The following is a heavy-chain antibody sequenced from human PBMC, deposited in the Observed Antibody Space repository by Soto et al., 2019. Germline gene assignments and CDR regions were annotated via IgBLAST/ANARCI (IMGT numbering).Heavy chain of an antibody. J-gene: IGHJ6*02. CDR3: AKGRSYYYYYGVDV. Sequence: PGGSLRLSCVGSGFTFSSHVMTWVRQAPGKGLEWVSDIIDSGASTYYADSVKGRFTISRDNSKSTLYLQMNSLRAEDTALYYCAKGRSYYYYYGVDVWGQGTTVTVSS. CDR2: IIDSGAST. V-gene: IGHV3-23*01. CDR1: GFTFSSHV.